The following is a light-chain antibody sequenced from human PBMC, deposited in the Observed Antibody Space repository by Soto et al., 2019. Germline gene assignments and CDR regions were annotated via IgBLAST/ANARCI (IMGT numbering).Light chain of an antibody. J-gene: IGKJ5*01. V-gene: IGKV3-15*01. CDR1: QSISSN. Sequence: EIVMTQSPATLSVAPGERATLFCRASQSISSNLAWYQQKSGQAPRLLIYGASTRATGIPARFSGSGSGTEFTLTISSLESEDFAVYYCQQHNNWPPIIFVHGTRLEI. CDR3: QQHNNWPPII. CDR2: GAS.